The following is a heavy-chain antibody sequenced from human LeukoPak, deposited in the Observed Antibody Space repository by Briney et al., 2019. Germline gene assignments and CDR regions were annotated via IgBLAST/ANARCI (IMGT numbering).Heavy chain of an antibody. CDR3: ARGRRYYYGSGSSFDP. D-gene: IGHD3-10*01. CDR2: INHSGST. CDR1: GGTFSGYY. Sequence: KPSETLSLTCAVYGGTFSGYYWSWIRQPPGKGLEWIGEINHSGSTNYNPSLKSRVTISVDTSKNQFSLKLSSVTAADTAVYYCARGRRYYYGSGSSFDPWGQGTLVTVSS. V-gene: IGHV4-34*01. J-gene: IGHJ5*02.